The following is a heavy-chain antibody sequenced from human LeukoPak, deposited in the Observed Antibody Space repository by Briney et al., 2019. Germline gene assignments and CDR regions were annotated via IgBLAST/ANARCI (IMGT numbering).Heavy chain of an antibody. J-gene: IGHJ4*02. Sequence: PGGSLRLSCAASGFTFSSYAMSWVRQAPGKGLEWVSAISGSGGSTYYADSVKGRFTISRDNSKNTLYLQMNSLRAEDTAVYYCANDRHDSSGYFPPDYWGQGTLVTVSS. CDR2: ISGSGGST. CDR1: GFTFSSYA. V-gene: IGHV3-23*01. D-gene: IGHD3-22*01. CDR3: ANDRHDSSGYFPPDY.